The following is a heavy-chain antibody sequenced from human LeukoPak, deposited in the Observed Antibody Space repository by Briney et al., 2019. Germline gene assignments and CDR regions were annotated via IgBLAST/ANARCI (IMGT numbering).Heavy chain of an antibody. CDR1: GFSFSTYW. CDR2: IMQDGSQK. J-gene: IGHJ4*02. D-gene: IGHD6-19*01. Sequence: GGSLRLSCAASGFSFSTYWMTWVRQAPGKGLEWVASIMQDGSQKYYVDSVKGRFTVSRDNAKNSLYLQMNSLRAEDTAVYYCARGGVAAPFARSEYYFDKWGQGTLVTVSS. V-gene: IGHV3-7*01. CDR3: ARGGVAAPFARSEYYFDK.